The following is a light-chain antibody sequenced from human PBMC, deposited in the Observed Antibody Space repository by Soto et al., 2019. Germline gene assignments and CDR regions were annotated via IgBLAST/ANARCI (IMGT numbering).Light chain of an antibody. CDR3: QQYSTYPWT. V-gene: IGKV1-5*01. CDR1: QSISSW. J-gene: IGKJ1*01. Sequence: DMQMTQSPSTLSASVGDRVTITCRASQSISSWLAWYQQKPGKAPKVLIFDASSLESGVPSRFSGSGSATEFTLTISSLQPDDFATYYCQQYSTYPWTFGQGTKVGIK. CDR2: DAS.